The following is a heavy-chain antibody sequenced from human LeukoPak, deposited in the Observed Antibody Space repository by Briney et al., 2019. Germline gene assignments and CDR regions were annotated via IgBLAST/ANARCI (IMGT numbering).Heavy chain of an antibody. CDR3: ARESMITFGGDTFDP. CDR1: GYTFTSYG. Sequence: ASVKVSCKASGYTFTSYGISWVRQAPGQGLEWMGWISAYNGNTNYAQKLQGRVTMTTDTSTSTAYMELRSLRSDDMAVYYCARESMITFGGDTFDPWGQGTLVTVSS. J-gene: IGHJ5*02. D-gene: IGHD3-16*01. V-gene: IGHV1-18*03. CDR2: ISAYNGNT.